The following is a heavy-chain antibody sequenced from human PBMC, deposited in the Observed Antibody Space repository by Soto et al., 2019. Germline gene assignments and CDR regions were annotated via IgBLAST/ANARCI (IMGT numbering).Heavy chain of an antibody. V-gene: IGHV3-30-3*01. D-gene: IGHD4-4*01. Sequence: QVQLVESGGGVVPPGTSLRLSCAASGFTFSSFSMHWVHQAPGKGLEWVAVISYDNGDNKYYADSVRGRFTVSRDNPKNTLYLQMISLRPEDTAVYYCARTRVVSGTPDFDYWGQGTLVTVSS. CDR3: ARTRVVSGTPDFDY. CDR2: ISYDNGDNK. J-gene: IGHJ4*02. CDR1: GFTFSSFS.